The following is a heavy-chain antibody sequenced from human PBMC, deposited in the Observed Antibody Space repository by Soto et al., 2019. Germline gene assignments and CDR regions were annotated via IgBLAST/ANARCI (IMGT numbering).Heavy chain of an antibody. Sequence: QVQLVESGGGVVQPGRSLRLSCAASGFTFSSYGMHWVRQAPGKGLEWVAVISYDGSNKYYADSVKGRFTISRDNXQIXLYLQMNSLRAEDTAVYYCAKDVHAWEPLAYGMDVWGQGTTVTVSS. CDR3: AKDVHAWEPLAYGMDV. V-gene: IGHV3-30*18. J-gene: IGHJ6*02. CDR2: ISYDGSNK. CDR1: GFTFSSYG. D-gene: IGHD1-26*01.